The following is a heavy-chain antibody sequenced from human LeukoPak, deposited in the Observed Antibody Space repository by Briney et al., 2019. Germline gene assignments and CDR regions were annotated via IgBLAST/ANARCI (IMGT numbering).Heavy chain of an antibody. Sequence: SETLSLTCTVSGGSISSGSYYWSWIRQPAGKGLEWIGRIYTSGSTNYNPSLKSRVTISVDTSKNQFSLKLSSVTAADTAVYYCARVGRYIYPDAFDIWGQGTMVTVSS. V-gene: IGHV4-61*02. CDR2: IYTSGST. CDR1: GGSISSGSYY. J-gene: IGHJ3*02. CDR3: ARVGRYIYPDAFDI. D-gene: IGHD3-10*01.